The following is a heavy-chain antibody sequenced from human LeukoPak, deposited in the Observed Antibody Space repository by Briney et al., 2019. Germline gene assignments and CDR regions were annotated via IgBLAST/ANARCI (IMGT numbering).Heavy chain of an antibody. J-gene: IGHJ4*02. CDR3: AGEPTYYDYVWGSYRYFDY. CDR1: GYSISSGYY. Sequence: PSETLSLTCTVSGYSISSGYYWGWIRQPPGKGLEWLGSIYHSGSPYYNPSLKSRVTISVDTSKNQFSLKLSSVTAADTAVYYCAGEPTYYDYVWGSYRYFDYWGQGTLVTVSS. D-gene: IGHD3-16*02. V-gene: IGHV4-38-2*02. CDR2: IYHSGSP.